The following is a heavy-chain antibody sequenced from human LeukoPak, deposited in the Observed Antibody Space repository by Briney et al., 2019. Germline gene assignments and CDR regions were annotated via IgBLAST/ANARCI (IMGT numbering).Heavy chain of an antibody. D-gene: IGHD4-17*01. Sequence: PGGPLRLSCAASGFTFSSYWMSWVRQAPGKGLEWVANIKQDGSEKYYVDSVKGQFTISRDNAKNSLYLQMNSLRAEDTAVYYCASLYGDYGQLDYWGQGTLVTVSS. J-gene: IGHJ4*02. CDR2: IKQDGSEK. CDR1: GFTFSSYW. CDR3: ASLYGDYGQLDY. V-gene: IGHV3-7*03.